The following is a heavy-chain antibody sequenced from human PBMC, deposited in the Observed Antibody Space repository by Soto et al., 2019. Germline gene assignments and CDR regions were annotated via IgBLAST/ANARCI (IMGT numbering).Heavy chain of an antibody. Sequence: QVQLVESGGGVVQPGRSLRLSCAASGFTFSSYGMHWVRQAPGKGLEWVAVIWYDGSNKYYADSVKGRFTISRDNSKNTPYLQMNSLRAEDTAVYYCARDAGGSGSSYYYYMDVWGKGTTVTVSS. CDR1: GFTFSSYG. J-gene: IGHJ6*03. D-gene: IGHD3-10*01. CDR3: ARDAGGSGSSYYYYMDV. CDR2: IWYDGSNK. V-gene: IGHV3-33*01.